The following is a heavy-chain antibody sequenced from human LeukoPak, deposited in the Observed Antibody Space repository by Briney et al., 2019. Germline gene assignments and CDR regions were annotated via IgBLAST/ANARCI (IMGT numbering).Heavy chain of an antibody. V-gene: IGHV4-39*01. CDR2: KYYSGST. J-gene: IGHJ5*02. CDR3: ARIPSSRQLVRLYGWFDP. D-gene: IGHD6-6*01. CDR1: GGSISSSRYY. Sequence: SETLSLTCTVSGGSISSSRYYGGWIRQPPGKGLEWIGSKYYSGSTYYNPSLKNRVTISVDTSKNQFSLKLSSVTAADTAVYYCARIPSSRQLVRLYGWFDPWGQGTLVTVSS.